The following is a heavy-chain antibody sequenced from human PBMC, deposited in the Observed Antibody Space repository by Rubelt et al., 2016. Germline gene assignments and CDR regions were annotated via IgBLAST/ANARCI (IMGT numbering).Heavy chain of an antibody. CDR2: INSAGDT. CDR1: GLTVRSNY. D-gene: IGHD3-10*01. J-gene: IGHJ4*02. V-gene: IGHV3-66*01. Sequence: PGGSLRLSCGASGLTVRSNYMSWVRQAPGKGLEWVSMINSAGDTYYADSVKGRFVISRDNSKNTLYLQMSSLRAEDTAVYYCANAWGGPYYPEYWGQGTLVTVSS. CDR3: ANAWGGPYYPEY.